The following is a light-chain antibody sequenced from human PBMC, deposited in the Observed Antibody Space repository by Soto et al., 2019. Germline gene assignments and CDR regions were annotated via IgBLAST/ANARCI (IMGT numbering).Light chain of an antibody. CDR1: LGISIN. CDR3: QKYNNWPRT. Sequence: EIVMTQSPATLSLSPGGSVTLSCRASLGISINLAWYQQKPGQPPRLLIYGESTRATGIPDRLSGSGSGTDLNLTISRLQSEDFAVYYCQKYNNWPRTFGQGTKVDIK. J-gene: IGKJ1*01. CDR2: GES. V-gene: IGKV3-15*01.